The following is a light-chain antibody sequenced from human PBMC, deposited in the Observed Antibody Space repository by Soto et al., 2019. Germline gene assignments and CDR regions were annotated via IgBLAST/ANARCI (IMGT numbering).Light chain of an antibody. CDR3: PQSYSNPPT. CDR1: QSISSW. J-gene: IGKJ2*01. Sequence: DIHMRQSPSTLSPSVGDRVSITCRASQSISSWLAWYQQKTGKAPKLLIYAASRLQSGVPSRFSGSGSWTDFTLTISSLQTEDVETDYSPQSYSNPPTFGQGTKVDIK. V-gene: IGKV1-39*01. CDR2: AAS.